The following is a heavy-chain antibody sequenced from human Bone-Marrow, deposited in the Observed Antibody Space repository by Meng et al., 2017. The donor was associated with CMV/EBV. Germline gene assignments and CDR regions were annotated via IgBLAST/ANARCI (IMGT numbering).Heavy chain of an antibody. Sequence: GESLKISCKGSGYSFSNHWIGWVRQMPGKGLEWMGIIYPGDSDTRYSPSFQGQVTISADKSISTAYLQWSSLKASDTAMYYCASARSALPAPFDPWGQGTLVTVSS. J-gene: IGHJ5*02. D-gene: IGHD2-2*01. CDR1: GYSFSNHW. V-gene: IGHV5-51*01. CDR3: ASARSALPAPFDP. CDR2: IYPGDSDT.